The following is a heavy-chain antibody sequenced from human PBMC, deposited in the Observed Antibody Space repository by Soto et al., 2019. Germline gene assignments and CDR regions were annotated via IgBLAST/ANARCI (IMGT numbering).Heavy chain of an antibody. J-gene: IGHJ3*02. CDR1: GFTFSNAW. V-gene: IGHV3-15*01. CDR3: TTNVLDIVVVPAASRDAFDI. CDR2: IKSKTDGGTT. D-gene: IGHD2-2*03. Sequence: GGSLRLSCAASGFTFSNAWMSWVRQAPGKGLEWVGRIKSKTDGGTTDYAAPVKGRFTISRDDSKNTLYLQMNSLKTEDTAVYYCTTNVLDIVVVPAASRDAFDIWGQGTMVTVSS.